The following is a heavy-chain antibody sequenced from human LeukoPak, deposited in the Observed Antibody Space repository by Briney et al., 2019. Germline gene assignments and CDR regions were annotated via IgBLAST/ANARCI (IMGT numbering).Heavy chain of an antibody. CDR3: ARVPMVRGVIRVVRFDP. V-gene: IGHV1-8*01. D-gene: IGHD3-10*01. CDR1: GYTFTSYG. J-gene: IGHJ5*02. CDR2: MNPNSGNT. Sequence: ASVKVSCKASGYTFTSYGINWVRQATGQGLEWMGWMNPNSGNTGYAQKFQGRVTMTRNTSISTAYMELSSLRSEDTAVYYCARVPMVRGVIRVVRFDPWGQGTLVTVSS.